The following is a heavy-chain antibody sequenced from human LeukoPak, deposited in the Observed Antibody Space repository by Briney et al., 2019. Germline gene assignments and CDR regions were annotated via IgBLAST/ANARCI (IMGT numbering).Heavy chain of an antibody. CDR3: ARGRCSSTSCYALFY. CDR2: INPNSGGT. V-gene: IGHV1-2*02. J-gene: IGHJ4*02. D-gene: IGHD2-2*01. Sequence: GASVKVSCKASGYTFTGYYMHWVRQAPGQGLEWMGWINPNSGGTNYAQKFQGRVTITTDESTSTAYMELSSLRSEDTAVYYCARGRCSSTSCYALFYWGQGTLVTVSS. CDR1: GYTFTGYY.